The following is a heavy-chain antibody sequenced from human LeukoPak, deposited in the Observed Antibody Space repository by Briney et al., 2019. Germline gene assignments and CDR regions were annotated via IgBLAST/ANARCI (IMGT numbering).Heavy chain of an antibody. Sequence: GGSLKLSCAASGFSFSSYAMSWVRQAPGKGLEWVASIRGIGDNTYYAESVKGRFTISRDNSKSTLFLQMNRLRAEDTAVFYCAKRSGYTTGWFFDFWGQGTLVTVSS. CDR2: IRGIGDNT. J-gene: IGHJ4*02. CDR1: GFSFSSYA. D-gene: IGHD6-19*01. V-gene: IGHV3-23*01. CDR3: AKRSGYTTGWFFDF.